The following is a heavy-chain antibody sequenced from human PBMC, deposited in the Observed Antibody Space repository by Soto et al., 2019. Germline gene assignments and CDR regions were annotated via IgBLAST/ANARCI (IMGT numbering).Heavy chain of an antibody. CDR3: ARGSDIVAFFDY. J-gene: IGHJ4*02. D-gene: IGHD5-12*01. CDR1: GGSISSGGYS. Sequence: PSETLSLTCAVSGGSISSGGYSWSWIRQPPGKGLEWIGYIYHSGSTYYNPSLKSRVTISVDRSKNQFSLKLSSVTAADTAVYFCARGSDIVAFFDYWGQGTLVTVSS. V-gene: IGHV4-30-2*01. CDR2: IYHSGST.